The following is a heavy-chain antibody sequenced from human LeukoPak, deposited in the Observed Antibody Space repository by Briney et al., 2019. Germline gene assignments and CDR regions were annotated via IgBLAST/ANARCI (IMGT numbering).Heavy chain of an antibody. Sequence: ASVKVSCKASGYTFTGYYMHWVRQAPGQGLEWMGWINPNSGGTNYAQKFQGRVTTTRDTSISTAYMELSRLRSDDTAVYYCARELDYYDSSGYSDYWGQGTLVTVSS. CDR1: GYTFTGYY. J-gene: IGHJ4*02. D-gene: IGHD3-22*01. V-gene: IGHV1-2*02. CDR2: INPNSGGT. CDR3: ARELDYYDSSGYSDY.